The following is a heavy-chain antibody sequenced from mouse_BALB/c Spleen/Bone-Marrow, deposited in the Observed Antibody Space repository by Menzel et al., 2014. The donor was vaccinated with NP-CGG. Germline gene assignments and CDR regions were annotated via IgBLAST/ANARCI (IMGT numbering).Heavy chain of an antibody. D-gene: IGHD2-1*01. V-gene: IGHV1S41*01. J-gene: IGHJ3*01. CDR1: GYTFTSYW. CDR2: TAPGSGST. CDR3: ARGDMGYGNNDWFAY. Sequence: DLVKPGASVKLSCKASGYTFTSYWINWIKQRPGQGLEWIGRTAPGSGSTYYNEMFKGKATLTVDTSSSTAYIQLSSLSSEDSAVYFCARGDMGYGNNDWFAYWGQGTLVTVSA.